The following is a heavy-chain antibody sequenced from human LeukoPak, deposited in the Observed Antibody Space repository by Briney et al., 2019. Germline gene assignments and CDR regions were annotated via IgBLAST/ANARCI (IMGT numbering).Heavy chain of an antibody. CDR3: ARGPETPYYYDSTDYYYYYMDV. CDR1: GYTFTSYD. CDR2: MNPNSGNT. D-gene: IGHD3-22*01. J-gene: IGHJ6*03. Sequence: GASVKVSCKASGYTFTSYDINWVRQATGQGLEWMGWMNPNSGNTGYAQKFQGRVTMTRNTSISTAYMELSSLRSEDTAVYYWARGPETPYYYDSTDYYYYYMDVWGKGTTVTVSS. V-gene: IGHV1-8*01.